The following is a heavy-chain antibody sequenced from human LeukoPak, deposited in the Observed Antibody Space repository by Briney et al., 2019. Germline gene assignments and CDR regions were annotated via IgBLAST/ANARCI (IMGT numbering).Heavy chain of an antibody. CDR1: GFTFSNYD. J-gene: IGHJ4*02. Sequence: GGSLRLSCAASGFTFSNYDMHWVRQETGKGLEWVSGIGTAGDTYYPDSVKGRSTISRDNSKHTLYLQMNSLRAEDTAVYYCSKWKAIVLVPAARSPIDYWGQGTLVTVSS. CDR3: SKWKAIVLVPAARSPIDY. D-gene: IGHD2-2*01. V-gene: IGHV3-13*04. CDR2: IGTAGDT.